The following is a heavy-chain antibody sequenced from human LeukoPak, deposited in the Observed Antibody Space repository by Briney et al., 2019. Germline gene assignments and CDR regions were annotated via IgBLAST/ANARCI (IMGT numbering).Heavy chain of an antibody. Sequence: ASVKVSCKASGYTFTSYGISWVRQAPGHGLEWMGRISAYNGNTNYAQKLQGRVTMTTDTSTSTAYMELRSLRSDDTAVYYCARDQHVWGSYRTFDYWGQGTLVTVSS. CDR1: GYTFTSYG. J-gene: IGHJ4*02. CDR3: ARDQHVWGSYRTFDY. D-gene: IGHD3-16*02. V-gene: IGHV1-18*01. CDR2: ISAYNGNT.